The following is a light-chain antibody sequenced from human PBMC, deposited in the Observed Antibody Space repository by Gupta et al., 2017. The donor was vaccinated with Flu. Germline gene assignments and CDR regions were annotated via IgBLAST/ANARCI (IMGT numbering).Light chain of an antibody. Sequence: SDVGGYNYVSWYQQHPGKAPNLMIYDISKRPSGVPDRFSGSKSGNTASLTISGLQAEDEADYYCCSYAGSYAFVVFGGGTKLTVL. CDR2: DIS. J-gene: IGLJ2*01. V-gene: IGLV2-11*01. CDR1: SDVGGYNY. CDR3: CSYAGSYAFVV.